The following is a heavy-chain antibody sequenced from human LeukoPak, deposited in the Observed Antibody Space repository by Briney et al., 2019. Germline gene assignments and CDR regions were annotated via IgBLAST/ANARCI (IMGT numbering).Heavy chain of an antibody. CDR1: GGSLSSYY. CDR2: IYYSGST. CDR3: ARGLYSSGWPFDP. D-gene: IGHD6-19*01. J-gene: IGHJ5*02. Sequence: SETLSLTCTVSGGSLSSYYWSWIRQPPGKGLEWIGYIYYSGSTNYKPSLKSRVTISVDTCKNQFSLKLSSVTAADTAVYYCARGLYSSGWPFDPWGQGTLVTVSS. V-gene: IGHV4-59*08.